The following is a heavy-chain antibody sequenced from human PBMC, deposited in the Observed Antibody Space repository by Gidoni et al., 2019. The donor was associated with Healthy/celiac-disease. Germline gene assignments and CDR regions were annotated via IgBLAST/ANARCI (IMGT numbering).Heavy chain of an antibody. Sequence: QVQLQESGPGLVKPSETLSLTCTVSGGSVSSGSYYWSWIRQPPGKGLEWIGYIYYSGSTNYNPSLKSRVTISVDTSKNQFSLKLSSVTAADTAVYYCALTEDAFDIWGQGTMVTVSS. J-gene: IGHJ3*02. CDR3: ALTEDAFDI. D-gene: IGHD7-27*01. CDR1: GGSVSSGSYY. V-gene: IGHV4-61*01. CDR2: IYYSGST.